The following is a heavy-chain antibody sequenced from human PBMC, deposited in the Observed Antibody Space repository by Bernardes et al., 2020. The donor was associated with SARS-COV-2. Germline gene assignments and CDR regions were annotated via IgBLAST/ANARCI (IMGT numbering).Heavy chain of an antibody. Sequence: SETLSLTCTVSGTSISNYYWTWVRQPPGKGLEWIGYIYSSGRANYNPSLESRVTFSVDTSQSQFSLKLTSVTAADTAIYYCARDVPPSIWGQGALVTVYS. V-gene: IGHV4-59*01. D-gene: IGHD3-10*02. J-gene: IGHJ4*02. CDR2: IYSSGRA. CDR1: GTSISNYY. CDR3: ARDVPPSI.